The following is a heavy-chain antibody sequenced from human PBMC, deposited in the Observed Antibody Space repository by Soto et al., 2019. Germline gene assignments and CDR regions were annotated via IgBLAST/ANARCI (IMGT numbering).Heavy chain of an antibody. D-gene: IGHD3-9*01. J-gene: IGHJ1*01. V-gene: IGHV3-23*01. CDR2: ISGSGRIT. CDR3: AKDVHYDIVTGIEYFHH. Sequence: EVELLESGGGLVQPGGSLRLSCAASGFTFSSYAMSWVRRAPGKGLEWVSGISGSGRITKYADSVKDRFIISRDNFKNTLFLQMNSLRAEDTAVYYCAKDVHYDIVTGIEYFHHLAQGTLVTVSS. CDR1: GFTFSSYA.